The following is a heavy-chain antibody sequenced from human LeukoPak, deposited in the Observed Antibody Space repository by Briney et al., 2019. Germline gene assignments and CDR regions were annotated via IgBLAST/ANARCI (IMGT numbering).Heavy chain of an antibody. V-gene: IGHV4-39*07. J-gene: IGHJ4*02. CDR3: ARASVGMDYYDSSGYYASDY. CDR2: IYHSGST. Sequence: SETLSLTCTVSGGSISSSFYYWGWIRQPPGKGLEWIGSIYHSGSTYYNPSLKSRVTISVDTSKNQFSLKLSSVTAADTAVYYCARASVGMDYYDSSGYYASDYWGQGTLVTVSS. D-gene: IGHD3-22*01. CDR1: GGSISSSFYY.